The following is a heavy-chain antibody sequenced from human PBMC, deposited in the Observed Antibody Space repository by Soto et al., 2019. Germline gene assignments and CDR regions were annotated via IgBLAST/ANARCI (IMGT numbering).Heavy chain of an antibody. CDR1: GFTFSSYG. D-gene: IGHD2-21*02. Sequence: GGSLRLSCAASGFTFSSYGMHWVRQAPGKGLEWAAVIWYDGSNKYYADSVKGQFTISRDNSKNTLYLQMNSLRAEDTAVYYCARDRLLQYAPWYYYYGMDVWGQGTTVTVSS. CDR2: IWYDGSNK. CDR3: ARDRLLQYAPWYYYYGMDV. J-gene: IGHJ6*02. V-gene: IGHV3-33*01.